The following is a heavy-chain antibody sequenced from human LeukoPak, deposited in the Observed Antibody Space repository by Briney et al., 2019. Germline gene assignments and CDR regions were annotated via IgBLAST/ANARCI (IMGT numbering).Heavy chain of an antibody. CDR2: INPNSGDT. CDR3: ARDYCSSTSCLFDY. J-gene: IGHJ4*02. V-gene: IGHV1-2*06. D-gene: IGHD2-2*01. Sequence: ASVKVSCKASGYTFTGYHMHWVRQAPGQGLEWMGRINPNSGDTNNAQKFQGRVTMTRDTSISTAYMDLSRLTSDDTAVYYCARDYCSSTSCLFDYWGQGTLVTVSS. CDR1: GYTFTGYH.